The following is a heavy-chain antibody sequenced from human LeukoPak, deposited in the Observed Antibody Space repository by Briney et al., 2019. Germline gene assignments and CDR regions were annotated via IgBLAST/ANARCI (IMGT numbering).Heavy chain of an antibody. CDR2: FYYSGST. Sequence: SETLSPTCTVSGGSISSSSYYWGWIRQPPGKGLEWIGSFYYSGSTYYNPSLKSRVTISVDTSKNQFSLKLSSVTAADTAVYYCARRSPYYDILTGYANGYFDCWGQGTLVTVSS. CDR1: GGSISSSSYY. CDR3: ARRSPYYDILTGYANGYFDC. J-gene: IGHJ4*02. D-gene: IGHD3-9*01. V-gene: IGHV4-39*01.